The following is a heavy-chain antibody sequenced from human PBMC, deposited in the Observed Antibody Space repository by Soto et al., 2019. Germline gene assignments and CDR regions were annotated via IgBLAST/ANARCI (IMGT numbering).Heavy chain of an antibody. CDR1: GFDFSGSE. Sequence: EVKLVESGGGLVQPGGSLRLSCTASGFDFSGSEMNWFRQAPGKGLEWVAYITGSGGAMFHADSVKGRFSISRDNAKNSHFLEMNNLTADDAGVYYCAKVAPFILGSPFWGQGTLVTVSS. CDR2: ITGSGGAM. D-gene: IGHD2-21*01. J-gene: IGHJ4*02. V-gene: IGHV3-48*03. CDR3: AKVAPFILGSPF.